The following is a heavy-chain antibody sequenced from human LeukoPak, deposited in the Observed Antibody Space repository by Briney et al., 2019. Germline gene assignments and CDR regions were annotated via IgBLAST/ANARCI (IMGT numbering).Heavy chain of an antibody. CDR3: ATGTVAGTRYYYYGMDV. CDR1: GFTFDDYA. V-gene: IGHV3-43*02. D-gene: IGHD2-15*01. CDR2: IIGGCGST. Sequence: GGSLTLSCAASGFTFDDYAMQWVRQATQKGLEWVCLIIGGCGSTNYADSVKGRFTISRDNNKNSLYLQMNSLRTEDPALYYCATGTVAGTRYYYYGMDVWGQGTTVTVSS. J-gene: IGHJ6*02.